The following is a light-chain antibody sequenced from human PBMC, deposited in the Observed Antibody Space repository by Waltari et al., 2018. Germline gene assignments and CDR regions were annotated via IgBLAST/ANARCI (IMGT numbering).Light chain of an antibody. Sequence: QSALTQPRSVSGSPGQSVSISCTGTSSDVGGYNYVSWYQQHPGKAPTFMIYDVTKRPSGVPDRFSGSKSDNTASLTLSGLQPEDEADYYCCSYAGSYTWVFGGGTKLTVL. CDR1: SSDVGGYNY. J-gene: IGLJ3*02. CDR2: DVT. CDR3: CSYAGSYTWV. V-gene: IGLV2-11*01.